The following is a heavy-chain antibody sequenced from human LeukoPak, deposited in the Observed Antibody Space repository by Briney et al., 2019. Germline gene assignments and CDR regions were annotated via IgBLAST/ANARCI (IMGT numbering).Heavy chain of an antibody. CDR1: GFTFSSYG. J-gene: IGHJ4*02. CDR2: ISYDGSNK. Sequence: GGSLRLSCAASGFTFSSYGMHWVRQAPGKGLEWVAVISYDGSNKYYADSVEGRFTISRDNSKNTLYLQMNSLRAEDTAVYYCAKDRANWNYHFDYWGQGTLVTVSS. CDR3: AKDRANWNYHFDY. V-gene: IGHV3-30*18. D-gene: IGHD1-7*01.